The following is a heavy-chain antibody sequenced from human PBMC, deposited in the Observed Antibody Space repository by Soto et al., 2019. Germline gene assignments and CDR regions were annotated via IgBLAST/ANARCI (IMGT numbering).Heavy chain of an antibody. CDR3: ARRAITIFGVVIMQALDV. V-gene: IGHV4-39*01. J-gene: IGHJ6*04. D-gene: IGHD3-3*01. CDR1: GGSISSSSYY. Sequence: SETLSLTCTVSGGSISSSSYYWGWIRQPPGKGLEWIGSIYYSGSTYYNPSLKSRVTISVDTSKNQFSLKLSSVTAADTAVYYCARRAITIFGVVIMQALDVWGKGTTVTGLL. CDR2: IYYSGST.